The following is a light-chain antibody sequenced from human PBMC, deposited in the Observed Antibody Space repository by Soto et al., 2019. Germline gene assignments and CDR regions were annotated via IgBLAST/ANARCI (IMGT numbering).Light chain of an antibody. Sequence: QSVLTQPASVSGSPGQSITISCTGASSDVGGYNYVSWYQQHPGKAPKLMIYEVSNRPSGVSNRFSGSKSGNTASLTISGLQAEDEADYYCSSYPSSIPYVFGTGTKVTVL. J-gene: IGLJ1*01. V-gene: IGLV2-14*01. CDR2: EVS. CDR1: SSDVGGYNY. CDR3: SSYPSSIPYV.